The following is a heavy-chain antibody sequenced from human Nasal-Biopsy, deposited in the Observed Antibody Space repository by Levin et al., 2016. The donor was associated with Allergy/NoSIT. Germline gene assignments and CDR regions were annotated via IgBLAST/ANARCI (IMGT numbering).Heavy chain of an antibody. J-gene: IGHJ4*02. D-gene: IGHD1-20*01. CDR2: ISYDAPHG. V-gene: IGHV3-30*04. CDR1: GFTLSDFA. Sequence: GESLKISCETSGFTLSDFAMHWVRQAPGKGLEWVGIISYDAPHGAYADAVKGRFTISRDNSRSTVYLQMESLRSDDTGVYFCARDMATSPLPGYNWFEYWGQGTLVTVSS. CDR3: ARDMATSPLPGYNWFEY.